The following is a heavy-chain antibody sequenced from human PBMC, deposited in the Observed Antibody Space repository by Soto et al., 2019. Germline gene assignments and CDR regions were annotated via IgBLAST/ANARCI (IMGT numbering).Heavy chain of an antibody. CDR2: ISSSGSTI. D-gene: IGHD3-22*01. CDR1: GFTSSSYE. V-gene: IGHV3-48*03. Sequence: PGGSLRLSCAASGFTSSSYEMNWVRQAPGKGLEWVSYISSSGSTIYYADSVKGRFTISRDNAKNSLYLQMNSLRAEDTAVYYCARDRNYYDSSGYYPVRHYYYGMDVWGKGTTVTVSS. J-gene: IGHJ6*04. CDR3: ARDRNYYDSSGYYPVRHYYYGMDV.